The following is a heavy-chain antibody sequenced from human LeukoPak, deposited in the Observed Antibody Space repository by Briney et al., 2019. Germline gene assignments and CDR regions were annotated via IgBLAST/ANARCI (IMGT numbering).Heavy chain of an antibody. CDR2: IYYSGST. CDR3: ARASSDYYDSSGYLDY. D-gene: IGHD3-22*01. CDR1: GGSISSYY. J-gene: IGHJ4*02. Sequence: SETLSLTCTVSGGSISSYYWSWIRQPPGKGLEWIGYIYYSGSTNYNPSLKGRVTISVDTSKNQFSLKLSSVTAADTAVYYCARASSDYYDSSGYLDYWGQGTLVTVSS. V-gene: IGHV4-59*01.